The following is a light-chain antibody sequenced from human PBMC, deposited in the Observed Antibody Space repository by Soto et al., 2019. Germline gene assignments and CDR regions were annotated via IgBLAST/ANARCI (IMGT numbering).Light chain of an antibody. CDR1: SSNIGAGYD. CDR2: GNS. J-gene: IGLJ1*01. CDR3: QSYDSSLSGYV. V-gene: IGLV1-40*01. Sequence: VLTQQPSVSGAPGQRVTISCTGSSSNIGAGYDVHWYQQLPGTAPKLLIYGNSNRPSGVPDRFSGSKSGTSASLAITGLQAEDEADYYCQSYDSSLSGYVFGTGTKVTVL.